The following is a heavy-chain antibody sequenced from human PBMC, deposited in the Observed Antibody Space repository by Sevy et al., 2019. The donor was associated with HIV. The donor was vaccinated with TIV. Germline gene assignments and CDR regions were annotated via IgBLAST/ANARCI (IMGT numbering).Heavy chain of an antibody. CDR1: GFTFSSYA. CDR2: ISYDGSNK. Sequence: GGSLRLSCAASGFTFSSYAMHWVRQAPGKGLEWVAVISYDGSNKYYADSVKGRFTISRDNSKNTLYLQMNSLRAEDTAVYYCAREGVTYYYGSGTPRLYYYGMDVWGQGTTVTVSS. D-gene: IGHD3-10*01. CDR3: AREGVTYYYGSGTPRLYYYGMDV. V-gene: IGHV3-30-3*01. J-gene: IGHJ6*02.